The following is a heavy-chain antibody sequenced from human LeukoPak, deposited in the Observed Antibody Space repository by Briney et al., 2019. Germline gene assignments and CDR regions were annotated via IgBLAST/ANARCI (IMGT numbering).Heavy chain of an antibody. V-gene: IGHV4-39*01. CDR2: IYSTGST. Sequence: SETLSLTCTVSGGSISSSSYYWGWIRQPPGKGLEWIGSIYSTGSTYYNPSLKSRVTISLDTSKNQFSLKLSSVTAADTAVYYCARLETYCGGDCYLGFDYWGQGTLVTVSS. CDR3: ARLETYCGGDCYLGFDY. D-gene: IGHD2-21*02. J-gene: IGHJ4*02. CDR1: GGSISSSSYY.